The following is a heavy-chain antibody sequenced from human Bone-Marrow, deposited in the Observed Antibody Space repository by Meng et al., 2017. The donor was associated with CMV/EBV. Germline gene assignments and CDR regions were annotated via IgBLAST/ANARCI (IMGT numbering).Heavy chain of an antibody. CDR2: INSDGSST. CDR3: ARPTYYYDSSGYYWYFDL. V-gene: IGHV3-74*01. J-gene: IGHJ2*01. D-gene: IGHD3-22*01. Sequence: ESLKISCAASGFTFSSYWMHWVRQAPGKGLVWVSRINSDGSSTSYAYSVKGRFTISRDNAKNTLYLQMNSLRDEDTAVYYCARPTYYYDSSGYYWYFDLWGRGTLLTVSS. CDR1: GFTFSSYW.